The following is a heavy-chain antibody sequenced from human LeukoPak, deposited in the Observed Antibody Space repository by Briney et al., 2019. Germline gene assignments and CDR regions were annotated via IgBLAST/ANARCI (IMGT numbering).Heavy chain of an antibody. CDR1: GGSFSGYY. CDR3: ARVGDFWSGYRSLTY. J-gene: IGHJ4*02. Sequence: SETLSLTCAVYGGSFSGYYWSWIRQPPGEGLEWIGYIYYSGSTNYNPSLKSRVTISVDTSKNQFSLKLSSVTAADTAVYYCARVGDFWSGYRSLTYWGQGTLVTVSS. V-gene: IGHV4-59*01. CDR2: IYYSGST. D-gene: IGHD3-3*01.